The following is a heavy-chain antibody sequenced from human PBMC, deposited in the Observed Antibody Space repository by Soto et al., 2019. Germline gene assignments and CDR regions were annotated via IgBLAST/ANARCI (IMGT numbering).Heavy chain of an antibody. J-gene: IGHJ3*02. CDR2: IYYSGNT. D-gene: IGHD4-17*01. Sequence: QVQLQESGPGLVKPSQTLSLTCTVSGGSISSGGYYWSWIRQHPGKGLGWIGYIYYSGNTYYNPSLKSRVTLSVDTSKNQFSLKLSSVTAADTAVYYCARVSPDDYGDPDAFDIWGQGTMVTVSS. CDR1: GGSISSGGYY. V-gene: IGHV4-31*03. CDR3: ARVSPDDYGDPDAFDI.